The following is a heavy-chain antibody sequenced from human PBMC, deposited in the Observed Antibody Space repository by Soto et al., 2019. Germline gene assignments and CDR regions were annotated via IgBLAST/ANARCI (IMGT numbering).Heavy chain of an antibody. CDR3: ARSGATGLFYLDY. CDR1: GFTFSRNG. Sequence: GGSLRLSCAASGFTFSRNGMHWVRQAPGKGLEWVAVIWYDGKKKYYADSVKGRFTISRDNSKNTLYLQMDSLRAEDTAVYYCARSGATGLFYLDYWGQGIRVTVSS. J-gene: IGHJ4*02. D-gene: IGHD3-10*01. V-gene: IGHV3-33*01. CDR2: IWYDGKKK.